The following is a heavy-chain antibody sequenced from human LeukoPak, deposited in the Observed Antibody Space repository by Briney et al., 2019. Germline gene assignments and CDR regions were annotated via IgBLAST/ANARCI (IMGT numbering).Heavy chain of an antibody. CDR2: IKQDGSES. CDR1: GFTFSSYW. D-gene: IGHD3-3*01. J-gene: IGHJ6*03. Sequence: GGSLRLSCAASGFTFSSYWMSWVRQAPGKGPEWVANIKQDGSESYYVDSVKGRFTISRDNAKNSLYLQMNSLRAVDTAVYYCARTHDYYYYMDVWGKGTTVTVSS. V-gene: IGHV3-7*01. CDR3: ARTHDYYYYMDV.